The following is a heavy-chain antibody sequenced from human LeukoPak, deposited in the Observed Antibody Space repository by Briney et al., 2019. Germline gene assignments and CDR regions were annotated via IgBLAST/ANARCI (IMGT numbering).Heavy chain of an antibody. J-gene: IGHJ5*02. Sequence: GASVKVSYTASGYSFTSYWMHWVRQAPGQGLEWMGRINPNSGGTNYAQKFQGRVTMTRDTSISTAYMELSRLRSDDTAVYYCARDWRKFVLVPAVIRHNGFDPWGQGPLVTVSS. CDR2: INPNSGGT. CDR1: GYSFTSYW. D-gene: IGHD2-2*02. CDR3: ARDWRKFVLVPAVIRHNGFDP. V-gene: IGHV1-2*06.